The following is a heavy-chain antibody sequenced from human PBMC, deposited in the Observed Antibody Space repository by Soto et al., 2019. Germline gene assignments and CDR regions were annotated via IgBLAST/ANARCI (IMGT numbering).Heavy chain of an antibody. CDR3: ARYEAVIGPAAVDY. Sequence: QVQLVQSGAEVKKPGASVKVSCKASGYTFTSYGISWVRQAPGQGLEWMGWISAYNGNTNYAQKREGRVTMTTDTATSIAYMELRSLRSDDTAVYYCARYEAVIGPAAVDYWGQGTLVTVSS. CDR1: GYTFTSYG. V-gene: IGHV1-18*01. CDR2: ISAYNGNT. D-gene: IGHD2-21*01. J-gene: IGHJ4*02.